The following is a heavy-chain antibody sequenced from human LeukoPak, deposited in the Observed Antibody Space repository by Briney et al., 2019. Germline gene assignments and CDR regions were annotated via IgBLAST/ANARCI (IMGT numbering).Heavy chain of an antibody. J-gene: IGHJ4*02. CDR1: GYTFTSYG. V-gene: IGHV1-18*01. CDR2: ISAYNGNT. CDR3: ARDTRFLYYYGSGSYYTAFDY. D-gene: IGHD3-10*01. Sequence: GASVKVSCKASGYTFTSYGISWVRQAPGQGLKWMGWISAYNGNTNYAQKLQGRVTMTTDTSTSTAYMELRSLRSDDTAVYYCARDTRFLYYYGSGSYYTAFDYWGQGTLVTVSS.